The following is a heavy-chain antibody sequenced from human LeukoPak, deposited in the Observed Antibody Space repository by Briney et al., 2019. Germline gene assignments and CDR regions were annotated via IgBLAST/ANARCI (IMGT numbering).Heavy chain of an antibody. V-gene: IGHV4-61*02. D-gene: IGHD3-10*01. CDR2: IYTSGTT. CDR1: GGSISSGNYY. J-gene: IGHJ4*02. CDR3: AGNYYGSGSYYSEDRY. Sequence: SETLSLTCTVSGGSISSGNYYWSWIRQPAGKGLEWIGRIYTSGTTNYNPSLKSRVTISLNTSKNQFSLKLSSVTAADTAVYYCAGNYYGSGSYYSEDRYWGQGTLVTVSS.